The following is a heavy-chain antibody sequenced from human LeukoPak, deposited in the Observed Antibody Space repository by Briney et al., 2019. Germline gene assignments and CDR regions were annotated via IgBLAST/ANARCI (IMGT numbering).Heavy chain of an antibody. CDR1: GFIVSSNY. CDR2: IYSGGNS. V-gene: IGHV3-53*01. J-gene: IGHJ4*02. D-gene: IGHD6-19*01. Sequence: GGSLRLSCAASGFIVSSNYMSWVRQAPGKGLEWVSIIYSGGNSYYADSVKGRFTISRDNSKKMVFLQMNNLRGEDTAVYFCAKDRGHATGWYTEFWGQGNLVTVSA. CDR3: AKDRGHATGWYTEF.